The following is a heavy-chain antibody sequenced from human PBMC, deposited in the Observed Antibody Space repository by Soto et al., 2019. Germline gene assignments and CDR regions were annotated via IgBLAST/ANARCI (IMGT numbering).Heavy chain of an antibody. CDR2: ISGSGGST. CDR3: AKDTRLYDILTAYYLLDNWFDP. Sequence: GGSLRLSCAASGFSFSNYAMNWVRQAPGKGLEWVSGISGSGGSTYYAESVKGRFTISRDNSKNTLYMQMNSLRAEDTAVYYCAKDTRLYDILTAYYLLDNWFDPCGQGTLVTVSS. D-gene: IGHD3-9*01. V-gene: IGHV3-23*01. CDR1: GFSFSNYA. J-gene: IGHJ5*02.